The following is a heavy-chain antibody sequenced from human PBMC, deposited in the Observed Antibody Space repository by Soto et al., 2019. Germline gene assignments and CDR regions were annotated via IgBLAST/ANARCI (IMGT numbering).Heavy chain of an antibody. CDR1: GFTFSSYG. CDR3: AKDRGYYDSSGYYPGDY. CDR2: ISYDGSNK. D-gene: IGHD3-22*01. Sequence: QVQLVESGGGVVQPGRSLRLSCAASGFTFSSYGMHWVRQAPGKGLEGVAVISYDGSNKYYADSVKGRFTISRDNSKNTLYLQMNSLRAEDTAVYYCAKDRGYYDSSGYYPGDYWGQGTLVTVSS. V-gene: IGHV3-30*18. J-gene: IGHJ4*02.